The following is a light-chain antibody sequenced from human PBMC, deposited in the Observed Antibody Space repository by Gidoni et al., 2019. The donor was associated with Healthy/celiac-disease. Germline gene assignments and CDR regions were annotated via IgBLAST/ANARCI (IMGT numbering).Light chain of an antibody. CDR3: QQRSNWPPT. V-gene: IGKV3-11*01. J-gene: IGKJ1*01. CDR2: DAS. CDR1: QSVSSY. Sequence: EIVLTQSPATLSLSPGERATLSCRASQSVSSYLAWYQQKPGQAPRLLIYDASNRATGIPARFRGSGSGTNFTLPISSPEPEDFAVYYCQQRSNWPPTFGQGTKVEIK.